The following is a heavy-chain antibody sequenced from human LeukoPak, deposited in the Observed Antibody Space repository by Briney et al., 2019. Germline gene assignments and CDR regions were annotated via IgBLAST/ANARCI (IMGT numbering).Heavy chain of an antibody. V-gene: IGHV3-21*01. J-gene: IGHJ4*02. CDR3: ARDRLGGDYKDRPFDY. Sequence: PGGSLRLSCAAYGFTFSSYSMIWVRQAPGKGLEWVSSISSSSSYIYYADSVKGRFTISRDNAKNSLYLQMNSLRAEDTAVYYCARDRLGGDYKDRPFDYWGQGTLVTVSS. CDR1: GFTFSSYS. D-gene: IGHD4-17*01. CDR2: ISSSSSYI.